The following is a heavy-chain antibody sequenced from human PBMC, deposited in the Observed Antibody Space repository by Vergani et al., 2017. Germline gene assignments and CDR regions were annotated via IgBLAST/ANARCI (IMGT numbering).Heavy chain of an antibody. J-gene: IGHJ4*02. Sequence: QVQLVESGGGVVQPGRSLRLSCVVSGFTFSTSTMHWVRQPPGKGLEWVAVISNDGTKKFYVVSVKGRFTISRDNAKNSLYLQMNSLRAEDTAVYYCARDLFYYDSSGYYSGFFDYWGQGTLVTVSS. V-gene: IGHV3-30*04. CDR2: ISNDGTKK. CDR3: ARDLFYYDSSGYYSGFFDY. D-gene: IGHD3-22*01. CDR1: GFTFSTST.